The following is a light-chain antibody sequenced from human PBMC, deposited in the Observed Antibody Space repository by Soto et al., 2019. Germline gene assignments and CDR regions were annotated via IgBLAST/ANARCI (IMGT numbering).Light chain of an antibody. CDR1: QSVSSNS. CDR3: HQYGSSPRT. Sequence: ESVLTQSPGTLSLSPGDRATLSCGASQSVSSNSLAWYQQKPGQAPRLLIYGASIRATGIPDRFSGSGSGTDFTLTIRRLEPEDFAMYFCHQYGSSPRTFGQGTKVEIK. J-gene: IGKJ1*01. CDR2: GAS. V-gene: IGKV3-20*01.